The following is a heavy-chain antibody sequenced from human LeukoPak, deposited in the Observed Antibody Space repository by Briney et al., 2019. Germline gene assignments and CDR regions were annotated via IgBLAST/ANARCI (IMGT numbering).Heavy chain of an antibody. CDR1: GGTVSSYA. J-gene: IGHJ4*02. Sequence: SVKVSCKASGGTVSSYAISWVRQAPGQGLEWMGRIIPILGIANYAQKFQGRVTITADKSTSTAYMELSSLRSEDTAVYYCARDRSSSLPTEDYWGQGTLVTVSS. CDR3: ARDRSSSLPTEDY. CDR2: IIPILGIA. V-gene: IGHV1-69*04.